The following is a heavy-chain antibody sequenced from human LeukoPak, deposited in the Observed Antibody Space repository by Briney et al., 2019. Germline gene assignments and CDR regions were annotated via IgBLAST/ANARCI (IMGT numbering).Heavy chain of an antibody. J-gene: IGHJ4*02. V-gene: IGHV3-23*01. CDR1: GFTFSSYA. D-gene: IGHD2-21*01. CDR3: AKDFRIGYSAHFDY. CDR2: ISGSGGST. Sequence: PGGSLRLSCAASGFTFSSYAMSWVRQAPGKGLEWVSAISGSGGSTYYADSVKGRFSIPRDNSKNTLYLQMDSLRGEDTAVYYCAKDFRIGYSAHFDYWGQGALVTVSS.